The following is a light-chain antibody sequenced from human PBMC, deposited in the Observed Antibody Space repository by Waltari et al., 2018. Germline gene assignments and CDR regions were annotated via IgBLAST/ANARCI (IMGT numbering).Light chain of an antibody. CDR1: SSAVGGYNY. CDR3: SSYAGSNVWV. V-gene: IGLV2-8*01. Sequence: QSALTQPPSASGSPGQSVTISCTGTSSAVGGYNYVSWYQQHLGKAPKLMIYEVSKRPSGVPDRFSGSKSGNTASLTVSGLQAEDEADYYCSSYAGSNVWVFGGGTKLTVL. J-gene: IGLJ3*02. CDR2: EVS.